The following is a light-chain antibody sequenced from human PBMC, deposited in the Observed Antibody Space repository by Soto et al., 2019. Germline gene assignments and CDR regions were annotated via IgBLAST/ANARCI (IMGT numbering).Light chain of an antibody. CDR2: EVT. V-gene: IGLV2-14*01. CDR1: SGDVGGYNY. J-gene: IGLJ2*01. Sequence: QSVLTQPASVSGSPGQSITISCTGTSGDVGGYNYVSWYQQHPGKAPKLIIYEVTHRPSGISNRFSGSKSGNTASLTISGLQAEDDADYHCSSYTGSGTIVVFGGGTKLTV. CDR3: SSYTGSGTIVV.